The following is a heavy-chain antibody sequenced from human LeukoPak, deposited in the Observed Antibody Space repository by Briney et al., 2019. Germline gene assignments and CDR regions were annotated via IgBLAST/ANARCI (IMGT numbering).Heavy chain of an antibody. V-gene: IGHV4-59*01. CDR2: IYYSGST. CDR3: ARGSWYYYDSSVEFFDY. Sequence: PSETLSLTCTVSGGSISSYYWSWIRQPPGKGLEWIGYIYYSGSTNYNPSLKSRVTISVDTSKNHFSLKLSSVTAADTAVYYCARGSWYYYDSSVEFFDYWGQGTLVTVSS. J-gene: IGHJ4*02. CDR1: GGSISSYY. D-gene: IGHD3-22*01.